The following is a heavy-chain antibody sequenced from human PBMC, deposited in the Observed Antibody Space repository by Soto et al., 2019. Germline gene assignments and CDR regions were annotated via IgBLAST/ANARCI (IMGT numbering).Heavy chain of an antibody. V-gene: IGHV4-31*03. CDR3: ARAGGLYYYDSRDAFDI. Sequence: SETLSLTCTVSGVSISSGGYYWSWIRQHPGKGLEWIGYIYYSGSTYYNPSLKSRVTISVDTSKNQFSLKLSSVTAADTAVYYCARAGGLYYYDSRDAFDIWGQGTMVTVSS. J-gene: IGHJ3*02. CDR2: IYYSGST. D-gene: IGHD3-22*01. CDR1: GVSISSGGYY.